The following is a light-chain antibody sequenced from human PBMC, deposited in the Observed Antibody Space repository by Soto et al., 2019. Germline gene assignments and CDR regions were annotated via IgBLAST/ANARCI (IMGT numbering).Light chain of an antibody. CDR3: QSYDSSLSGDV. V-gene: IGLV1-40*01. CDR1: SSNIGAGYE. CDR2: ENN. Sequence: QSVLTQPPSVSEAPGQRVTISCTGSSSNIGAGYEAHWYQQVPGTAPKLLIYENNNRPSGVPDRFSGSKSGTSASLAITGLQAKDEAEYYCQSYDSSLSGDVFGTGTKVTVL. J-gene: IGLJ1*01.